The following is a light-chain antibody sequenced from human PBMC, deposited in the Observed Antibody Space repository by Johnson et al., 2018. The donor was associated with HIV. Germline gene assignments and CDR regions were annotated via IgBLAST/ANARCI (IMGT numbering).Light chain of an antibody. CDR1: SSNIGNNY. Sequence: QAVLTQPPSVSAAPGQKVTISCSGSSSNIGNNYVSWYQQLPGRAPKLLIYDNNKRPSGIPDRFSGSKSGTSATLGITGLQTGDEADYYCGTWDASLSANVFGPGTKFTVL. CDR2: DNN. J-gene: IGLJ1*01. CDR3: GTWDASLSANV. V-gene: IGLV1-51*01.